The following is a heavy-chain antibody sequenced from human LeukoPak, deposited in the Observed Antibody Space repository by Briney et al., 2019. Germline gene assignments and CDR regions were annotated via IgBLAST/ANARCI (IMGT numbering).Heavy chain of an antibody. Sequence: GGSLRLSCAASGFSISDAWMSWVRQIPGKGLEWVGRIESKTDGGTTDYAAPVKGRFTISRDDSTNTLYLQMNSLRSEDTAVYYCTTYGSGRKFDYWGQGILVTVSS. CDR2: IESKTDGGTT. V-gene: IGHV3-15*04. CDR3: TTYGSGRKFDY. J-gene: IGHJ4*02. D-gene: IGHD3-10*01. CDR1: GFSISDAW.